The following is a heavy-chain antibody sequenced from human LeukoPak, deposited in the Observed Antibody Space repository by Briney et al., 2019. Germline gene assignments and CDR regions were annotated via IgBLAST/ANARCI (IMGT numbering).Heavy chain of an antibody. CDR1: GGSISSSSYY. CDR2: IYYSGST. V-gene: IGHV4-39*07. Sequence: SETLSLTCTVSGGSISSSSYYWGWIRQPPGEGLEWIGSIYYSGSTYYNPSLKGRVTISVDTSKNQFSLKLSSVTAADTAVYYCARVPYGSGFYYYYYMDVWGKGTTVTVSS. J-gene: IGHJ6*03. D-gene: IGHD3-10*01. CDR3: ARVPYGSGFYYYYYMDV.